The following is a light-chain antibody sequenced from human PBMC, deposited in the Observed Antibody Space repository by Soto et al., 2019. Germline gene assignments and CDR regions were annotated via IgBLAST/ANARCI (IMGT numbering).Light chain of an antibody. CDR2: GNS. V-gene: IGLV1-40*01. CDR1: SSNIGAGYD. Sequence: QSVLTQPPSVSGAPGQRVTISCTGSSSNIGAGYDVHWYQQLPGTAPKLLIYGNSNRPSGVPDRFSGSKSGTSASLAITGFKVGKGVVYSSYPYTSSLSGNVFGPGTKSPVL. J-gene: IGLJ1*01. CDR3: YPYTSSLSGNV.